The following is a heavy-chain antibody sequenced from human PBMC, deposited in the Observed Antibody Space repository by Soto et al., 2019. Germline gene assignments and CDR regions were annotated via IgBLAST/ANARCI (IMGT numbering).Heavy chain of an antibody. CDR3: ARAVDPFDY. J-gene: IGHJ4*02. D-gene: IGHD2-15*01. Sequence: QVQLVESGGGVVQPGRSLRLSCAASGFTFSTYGMHWVRQAPGMGLEWVAVIWYDGSHKDYADSVKGRFTVSRDNSKNTLYLQMNSLRVEDTAVYYCARAVDPFDYCGQGTLVTVSS. CDR1: GFTFSTYG. CDR2: IWYDGSHK. V-gene: IGHV3-33*01.